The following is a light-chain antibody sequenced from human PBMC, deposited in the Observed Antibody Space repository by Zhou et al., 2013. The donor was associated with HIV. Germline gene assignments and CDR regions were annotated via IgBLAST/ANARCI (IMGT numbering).Light chain of an antibody. CDR1: QTVTGNY. CDR3: QQYDTWIT. J-gene: IGKJ5*01. CDR2: GAS. V-gene: IGKV3-20*01. Sequence: EIVLAQSPGTLSLSPGERATLSCRASQTVTGNYLAWYQQRPGLAPRLLIYGASSRAIGIPDRFSGSGSGTDFTLSLSRLEPEDFAVYYCQQYDTWITFGQGTRLEIK.